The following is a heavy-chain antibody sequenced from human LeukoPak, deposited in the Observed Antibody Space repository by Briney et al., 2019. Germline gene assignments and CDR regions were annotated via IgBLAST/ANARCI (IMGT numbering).Heavy chain of an antibody. D-gene: IGHD5/OR15-5a*01. Sequence: GGSLRLSCAASGFTVSSNYMNWVRQAPGKGLEWVSIIYSGGSTFYADSVKGRFTISRDNSKNTLHLQMNSLRAEDTAVYYCARSNDAFDIWGQGTMATVSS. CDR3: ARSNDAFDI. CDR2: IYSGGST. J-gene: IGHJ3*02. V-gene: IGHV3-53*01. CDR1: GFTVSSNY.